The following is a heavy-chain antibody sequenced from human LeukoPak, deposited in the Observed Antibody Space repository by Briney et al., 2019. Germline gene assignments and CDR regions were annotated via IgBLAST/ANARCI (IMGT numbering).Heavy chain of an antibody. V-gene: IGHV1-8*03. CDR3: ATGLRTIFGVVIIHNWFDP. CDR1: GYTFTSYD. D-gene: IGHD3-3*01. J-gene: IGHJ5*02. Sequence: GASVKVSCKASGYTFTSYDINWVRQATGQGLEWMGWMNPNSGNTGYAQKFQGRVTITRNTSISTAYMELSSLRSEDTAVYYCATGLRTIFGVVIIHNWFDPWGQGTLVTVSS. CDR2: MNPNSGNT.